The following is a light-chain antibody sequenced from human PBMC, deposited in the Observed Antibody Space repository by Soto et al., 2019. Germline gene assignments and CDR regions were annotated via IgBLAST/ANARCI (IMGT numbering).Light chain of an antibody. J-gene: IGKJ2*01. CDR2: KVS. Sequence: DIVLTQTPLSSPVTLGQPASISCRSSQSLVHSDGNTYLSWFHQRPGQPPRLLIDKVSNRFSGVPDRFSGSGAWTDFTLKISRVEADDFRIYFCMQAPQSRPYTFGQGTKLEIK. CDR3: MQAPQSRPYT. V-gene: IGKV2-24*01. CDR1: QSLVHSDGNTY.